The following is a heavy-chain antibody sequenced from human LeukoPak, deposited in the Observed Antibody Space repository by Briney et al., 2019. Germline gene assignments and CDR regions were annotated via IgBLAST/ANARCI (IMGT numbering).Heavy chain of an antibody. Sequence: PGGSPRLSCAASGFTFSSYWMHWVRQAPGKGRVWVSRINSDGSSTSYADSVKGRFTISRDNAKNTLYLQMNSLRAEDTAVYYCARVVGTYAINWGQGTLVTVSS. CDR2: INSDGSST. CDR3: ARVVGTYAIN. D-gene: IGHD2-8*01. V-gene: IGHV3-74*01. J-gene: IGHJ4*02. CDR1: GFTFSSYW.